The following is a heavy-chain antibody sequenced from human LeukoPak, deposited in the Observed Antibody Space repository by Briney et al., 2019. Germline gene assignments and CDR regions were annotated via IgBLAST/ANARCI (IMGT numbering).Heavy chain of an antibody. V-gene: IGHV3-30*02. J-gene: IGHJ4*02. Sequence: GGSLRLSCAAPGFTFSSYGMHWVRQAPGKGLEWVAFIRYDGSKKHYADSVKGRFTISRDNSKNTLYLQMNSLRAEDTAVYYCAKDGVPSRWFGRNYFDYWGQGTLVTVSS. CDR1: GFTFSSYG. D-gene: IGHD3-10*01. CDR2: IRYDGSKK. CDR3: AKDGVPSRWFGRNYFDY.